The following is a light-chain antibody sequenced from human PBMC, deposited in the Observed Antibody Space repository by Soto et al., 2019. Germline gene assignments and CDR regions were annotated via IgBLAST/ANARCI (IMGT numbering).Light chain of an antibody. V-gene: IGLV2-8*01. Sequence: QSALTQPPSASGSPGQSVTISCTGTSSDVGGYNYVSWYQQHPGKAPKVMIYEVSKRPSGVPDRISGSKSGNTAFLTVSGLQAEDEADYYCSSYVCSSNAYVFGSGTKLTVL. J-gene: IGLJ1*01. CDR1: SSDVGGYNY. CDR2: EVS. CDR3: SSYVCSSNAYV.